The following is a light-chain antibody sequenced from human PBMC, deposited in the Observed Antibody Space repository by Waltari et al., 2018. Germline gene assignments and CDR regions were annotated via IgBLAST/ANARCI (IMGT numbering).Light chain of an antibody. Sequence: QSALTQPPSASGSPGQSVTISCTGTSSDVGGYNYVPWYHKHPGKAPKLMISEVSKRPSGVPDRFSGSKSGNTASLTVSGLQAEDEADYYCSSYAGSNNLVFGGGTKLTVL. V-gene: IGLV2-8*01. CDR2: EVS. CDR1: SSDVGGYNY. J-gene: IGLJ2*01. CDR3: SSYAGSNNLV.